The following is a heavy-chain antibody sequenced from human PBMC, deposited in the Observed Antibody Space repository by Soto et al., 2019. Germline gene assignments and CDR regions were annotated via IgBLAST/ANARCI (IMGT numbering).Heavy chain of an antibody. J-gene: IGHJ4*02. V-gene: IGHV3-74*01. CDR1: GFTLSAYG. CDR3: ARGAMGNYYNDY. CDR2: IKGDGIST. D-gene: IGHD3-10*01. Sequence: EVQLVESGGGLVQSGGSLRLSCAASGFTLSAYGFTWARQAPGKGLVWVSRIKGDGISTNYADSVKGRFTISRDNAKDTVFLQMNGLSADDTAVYYCARGAMGNYYNDYWGQGTLVTVSS.